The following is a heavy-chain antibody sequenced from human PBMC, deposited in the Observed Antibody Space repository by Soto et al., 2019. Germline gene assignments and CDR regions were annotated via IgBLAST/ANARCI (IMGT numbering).Heavy chain of an antibody. D-gene: IGHD6-13*01. CDR3: VRDDAIAAAGLDY. J-gene: IGHJ4*02. CDR2: ISSSSSYI. CDR1: GFTFSSYS. Sequence: GGSLRLSFAASGFTFSSYSMTWVRQAPGKGLEWVSSISSSSSYIYYADSVKGRFTISRDNAKNSLYLQMNSLRAEDTAVYYCVRDDAIAAAGLDYSAQGYQVPVSS. V-gene: IGHV3-21*01.